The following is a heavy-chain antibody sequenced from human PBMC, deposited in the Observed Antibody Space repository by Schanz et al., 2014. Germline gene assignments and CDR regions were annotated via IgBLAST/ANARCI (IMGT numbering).Heavy chain of an antibody. CDR3: ARGTMPGTFDI. CDR1: GYTFTDYG. Sequence: QVQVVQSGAEVKKPGASVKVSCKASGYTFTDYGVIWVRQAPGQGLEWMGRIVPIAGITNYAQRFQGRVTITADKSTSTAYMELSSLRYEDTALYYCARGTMPGTFDIWGRGTMVTVSS. J-gene: IGHJ3*02. V-gene: IGHV1-69*04. D-gene: IGHD2-2*01. CDR2: IVPIAGIT.